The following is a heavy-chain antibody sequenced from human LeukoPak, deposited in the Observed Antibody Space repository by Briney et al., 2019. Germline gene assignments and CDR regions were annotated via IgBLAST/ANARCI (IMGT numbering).Heavy chain of an antibody. D-gene: IGHD3-10*01. Sequence: SETLSLTCTVSGGSISSSSYYWSWIRQPPGKGLEWIGYIYYSGSTNYNPSLKSRVTISVDTSKNQFSLKLCSVTAADTAVYYCARLQAGVGEFTFDNWGQGTLVTVSS. CDR3: ARLQAGVGEFTFDN. J-gene: IGHJ4*02. CDR1: GGSISSSSYY. CDR2: IYYSGST. V-gene: IGHV4-61*05.